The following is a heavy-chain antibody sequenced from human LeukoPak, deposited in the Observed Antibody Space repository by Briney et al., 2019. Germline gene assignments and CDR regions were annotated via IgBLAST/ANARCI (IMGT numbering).Heavy chain of an antibody. V-gene: IGHV3-33*01. Sequence: PGRSLRLACAASGFTFSSYGMHWVRQAPGKGLEWVAVIWSDGSKKYYAESVKGRFIISRDNSKNTLYLQMNSLTVEDTAVFYCARDLGHCSGDSCYSWYYFDYWGQGTLVTASS. J-gene: IGHJ4*02. CDR2: IWSDGSKK. D-gene: IGHD2-15*01. CDR3: ARDLGHCSGDSCYSWYYFDY. CDR1: GFTFSSYG.